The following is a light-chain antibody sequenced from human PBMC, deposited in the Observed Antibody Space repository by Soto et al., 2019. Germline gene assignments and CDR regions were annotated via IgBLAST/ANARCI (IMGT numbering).Light chain of an antibody. V-gene: IGLV3-9*01. CDR2: RDT. Sequence: SYELIQPLSVSVALGQTARITCGGNEIRNKNVHWYQQKPGQAPVLVICRDTNRPSGIPERFAGSNSGNTATLTISRVQAGDEADYYCQVWDSSTVVFGGGTKLTVL. J-gene: IGLJ2*01. CDR1: EIRNKN. CDR3: QVWDSSTVV.